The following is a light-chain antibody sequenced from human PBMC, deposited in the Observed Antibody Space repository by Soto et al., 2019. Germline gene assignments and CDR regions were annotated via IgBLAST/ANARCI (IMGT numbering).Light chain of an antibody. CDR1: PSDVGGYIS. CDR3: SSFRV. Sequence: QSALTQPPSASGSPGQSVTISCTGTPSDVGGYISVSWYQQHPGKAPKLMIYEVSKRPSGVPDRFSGSKSGNTASLTVSGLQAEDEADYYCSSFRVFGTGTKVTVL. V-gene: IGLV2-8*01. CDR2: EVS. J-gene: IGLJ1*01.